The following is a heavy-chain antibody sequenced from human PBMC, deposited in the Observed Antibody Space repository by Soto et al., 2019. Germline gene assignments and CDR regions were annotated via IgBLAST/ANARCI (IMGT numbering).Heavy chain of an antibody. Sequence: EVQLLESGGGLVQPGGSLRLSCAASGFTFRSYAIIWVRQAPGKGQEWVSGITGSGNTKEYAASMKGRFTISRDNSKNTVYLQMNNLRDEDTAMYYCAKDDISGDGLWLVSDWGQGTLVTVSS. CDR2: ITGSGNTK. CDR3: AKDDISGDGLWLVSD. D-gene: IGHD2-21*02. V-gene: IGHV3-23*01. J-gene: IGHJ4*02. CDR1: GFTFRSYA.